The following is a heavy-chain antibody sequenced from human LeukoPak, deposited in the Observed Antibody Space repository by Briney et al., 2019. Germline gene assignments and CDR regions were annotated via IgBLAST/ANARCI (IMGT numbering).Heavy chain of an antibody. Sequence: GESLKISCKGSGYSFTSYWIGWVRQMPGKGLEWMGIIYPGDSDTRYSPSFQGQVTMTRDTSISTAYMELSRLRSDDTAVYYCARVGGDYGGNSNWFDPWGQGTLVAVSS. D-gene: IGHD4-23*01. V-gene: IGHV5-51*01. CDR2: IYPGDSDT. J-gene: IGHJ5*02. CDR3: ARVGGDYGGNSNWFDP. CDR1: GYSFTSYW.